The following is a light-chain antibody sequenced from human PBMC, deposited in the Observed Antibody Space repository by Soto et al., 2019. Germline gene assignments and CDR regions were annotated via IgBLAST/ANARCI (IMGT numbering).Light chain of an antibody. J-gene: IGLJ3*02. V-gene: IGLV1-40*01. CDR1: SSNIGAGYD. CDR2: GNS. CDR3: QSYDGSLSGGV. Sequence: QSVLTQPPSVSGAPGQRVTISCTGSSSNIGAGYDVHWYQQLPGTAPKLLIYGNSNRPSGVPDRFSGSKSGTSASLAITGLRAEDEADYYCQSYDGSLSGGVFGGGTQLTLL.